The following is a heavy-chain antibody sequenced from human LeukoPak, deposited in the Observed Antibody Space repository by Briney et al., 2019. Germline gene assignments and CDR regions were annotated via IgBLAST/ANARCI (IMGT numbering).Heavy chain of an antibody. V-gene: IGHV4-34*01. J-gene: IGHJ4*02. Sequence: SETLSLTCAVYGGSFSGYYWSWIRQPPGKGLEWIGEINHSGSTNYNPSLKSRVTISVDTSKNQFSLKLSSVTAADTAVYYCARDQPYYYDSSGYYYGGYFDYWGQGTLVTVSS. CDR3: ARDQPYYYDSSGYYYGGYFDY. CDR2: INHSGST. D-gene: IGHD3-22*01. CDR1: GGSFSGYY.